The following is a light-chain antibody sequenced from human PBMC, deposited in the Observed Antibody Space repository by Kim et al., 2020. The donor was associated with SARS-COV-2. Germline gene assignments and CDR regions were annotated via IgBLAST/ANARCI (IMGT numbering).Light chain of an antibody. Sequence: SGKVRCTRSSGHSSYINAWDGQQQGKVHRYVMKLEGSGGDNKRNGVLDRVSGSSSGAERYLTITSLQPQDEDDYYCYTQDSDTQKVFGRGTKVTVL. V-gene: IGLV4-60*03. J-gene: IGLJ3*02. CDR2: LEGSGGD. CDR3: YTQDSDTQKV. CDR1: SGHSSYI.